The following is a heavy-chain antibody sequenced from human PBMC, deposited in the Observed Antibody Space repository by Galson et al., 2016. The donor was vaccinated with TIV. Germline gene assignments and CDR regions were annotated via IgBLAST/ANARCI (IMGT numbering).Heavy chain of an antibody. CDR1: GFTFSNYG. CDR2: ISYDGSNK. J-gene: IGHJ4*02. Sequence: SLRLSCAASGFTFSNYGMHWVRQAPGKGLEWVAVISYDGSNKYYADSVKGRFTISRDNSKDTLFLKMNSLRPEDTAVYYCVKVIGSGSYFKGFYLDFWGKGTLVTVSS. CDR3: VKVIGSGSYFKGFYLDF. D-gene: IGHD3-10*01. V-gene: IGHV3-30*18.